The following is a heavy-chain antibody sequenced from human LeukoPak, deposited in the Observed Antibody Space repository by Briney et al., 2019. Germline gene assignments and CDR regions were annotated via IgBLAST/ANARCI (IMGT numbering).Heavy chain of an antibody. CDR3: ARDSTWGYPDY. J-gene: IGHJ4*02. D-gene: IGHD3-16*01. CDR2: ISPNSGGT. CDR1: GYTFTDYY. V-gene: IGHV1-2*02. Sequence: ASVKVSCKASGYTFTDYYIHWVRQAPGQGLEYMGWISPNSGGTNYAQMFQGRVTTTSDTSINTAFMELRSLRSDDTAVFYCARDSTWGYPDYWGQGTLVTVSA.